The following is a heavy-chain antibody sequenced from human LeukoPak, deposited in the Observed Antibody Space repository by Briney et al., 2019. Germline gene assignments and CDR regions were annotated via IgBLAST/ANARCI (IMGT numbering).Heavy chain of an antibody. CDR2: IYHSGTT. Sequence: PSETLSLTGTVSGGSISSYYWSWIRQPPGKGLEWIGYIYHSGTTNYNPSLKSRVTISVDTSKSQFSLKLSSVTAADTAIYYCARNIVGPRQVDYWGQGTLVTVSS. CDR3: ARNIVGPRQVDY. CDR1: GGSISSYY. J-gene: IGHJ4*02. D-gene: IGHD1-26*01. V-gene: IGHV4-59*01.